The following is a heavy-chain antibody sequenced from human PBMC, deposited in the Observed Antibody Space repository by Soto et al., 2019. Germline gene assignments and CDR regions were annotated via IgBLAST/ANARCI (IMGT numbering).Heavy chain of an antibody. D-gene: IGHD5-18*01. Sequence: QVQLQESGPGLVKPSQTLSLTCTVSGGSISSGGYYWSWIRQHPGKGLEWIGCIYYSGRTYYNPSLKSRVTISVDTSKNQCSLELSSVTAADTAVYYCASADKAMVTSYYWGQGTLVTVSS. CDR2: IYYSGRT. CDR3: ASADKAMVTSYY. CDR1: GGSISSGGYY. J-gene: IGHJ4*02. V-gene: IGHV4-31*03.